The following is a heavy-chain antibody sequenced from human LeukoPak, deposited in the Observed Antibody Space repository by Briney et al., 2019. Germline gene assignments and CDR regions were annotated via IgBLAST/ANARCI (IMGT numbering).Heavy chain of an antibody. V-gene: IGHV4-61*02. CDR2: IYTSGST. D-gene: IGHD5-24*01. Sequence: TLSPTCTVSGGSISSGSYYWSWIRQPAGKGLEWIGRIYTSGSTNYNPSLKSRVTISVDTSKNQFSLKLSSVTAADTAVYYCAREIVEMAALKIDYWGQGTLVTVSS. J-gene: IGHJ4*02. CDR1: GGSISSGSYY. CDR3: AREIVEMAALKIDY.